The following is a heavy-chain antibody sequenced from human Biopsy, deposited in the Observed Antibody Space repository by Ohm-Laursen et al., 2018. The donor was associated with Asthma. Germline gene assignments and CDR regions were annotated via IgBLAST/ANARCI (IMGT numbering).Heavy chain of an antibody. CDR1: GGTFGNYA. CDR2: ISPVFGST. V-gene: IGHV1-69*06. J-gene: IGHJ6*02. D-gene: IGHD6-13*01. Sequence: ASVKVSCKASGGTFGNYAISWVRQAPGLGLEWMGGISPVFGSTNIAQKFQGRVTISADIFTKTAYLEVSSLRSDDTAVYYCASPSSSREILYYYYNMDIWGQGTTGTV. CDR3: ASPSSSREILYYYYNMDI.